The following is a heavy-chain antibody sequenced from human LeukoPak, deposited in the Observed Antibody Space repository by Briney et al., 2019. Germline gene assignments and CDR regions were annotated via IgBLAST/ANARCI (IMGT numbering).Heavy chain of an antibody. D-gene: IGHD3-3*01. V-gene: IGHV3-33*01. CDR3: ARMSASYLDY. CDR1: GFTFSSHG. J-gene: IGHJ4*02. CDR2: IWYDGSIK. Sequence: GRSLRLSCAASGFTFSSHGMHWVRQAPGKGLEWVAVIWYDGSIKYYAESVKGRFTIPRDNSKNTLYLQMNSLRVEDTAVYYCARMSASYLDYWGQGTLVTVSS.